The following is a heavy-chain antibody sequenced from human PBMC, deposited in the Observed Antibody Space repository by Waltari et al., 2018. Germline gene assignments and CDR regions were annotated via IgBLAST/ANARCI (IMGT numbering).Heavy chain of an antibody. D-gene: IGHD4-17*01. CDR3: ARRTTVTDFDY. Sequence: QVQLQESGPGLVKPSETLSLTCAVSGYSIRSGYYWGWIRQPPGKGLEWIGSIYHSGSTHYNPSLKSRVTISVDTSKNQFSLKLSSVTAADTAVYYCARRTTVTDFDYWGQGTLVTVSS. CDR1: GYSIRSGYY. CDR2: IYHSGST. J-gene: IGHJ4*02. V-gene: IGHV4-38-2*01.